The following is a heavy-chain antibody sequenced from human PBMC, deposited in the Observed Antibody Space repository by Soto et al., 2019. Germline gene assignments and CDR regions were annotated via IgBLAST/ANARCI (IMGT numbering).Heavy chain of an antibody. CDR2: IIPIFGTA. D-gene: IGHD6-13*01. V-gene: IGHV1-69*13. Sequence: GASVKVSYKASGGTFSSYAISWVRQAPRQGLEWMGGIIPIFGTANYAQKFQGRVTITADESTSTAYMELSSLRSEDTAVYYCARDIIAAAGLRGYYYYGMDVWGQGTTVTVSS. J-gene: IGHJ6*02. CDR3: ARDIIAAAGLRGYYYYGMDV. CDR1: GGTFSSYA.